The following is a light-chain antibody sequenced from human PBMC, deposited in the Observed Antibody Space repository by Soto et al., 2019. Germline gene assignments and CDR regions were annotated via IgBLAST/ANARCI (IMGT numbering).Light chain of an antibody. CDR1: SSNIGNNA. V-gene: IGLV1-36*01. CDR3: GGWEGSLDVGV. J-gene: IGLJ2*01. CDR2: YDD. Sequence: QSVLTQPPSVSEAPRQRVTISCSGSSSNIGNNAVNWYQQLPGKAPKLLIYYDDLLPSGVSDRFSGSKSGTSASLAISGLQFGDGGGYYWGGWEGSLDVGVFGGGTKVTVL.